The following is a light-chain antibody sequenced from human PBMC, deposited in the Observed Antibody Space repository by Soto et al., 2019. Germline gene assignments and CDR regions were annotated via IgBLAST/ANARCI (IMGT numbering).Light chain of an antibody. CDR1: SSDVGDYNY. CDR3: SSYSSSSSVV. CDR2: DVS. Sequence: QSALTQPASVSGSPGQSITISCTGTSSDVGDYNYVSWYRQHPGKAPKLLIYDVSNRPSRVSNRFSGSKSGNTASLTISGLQAEDEGDDYCSSYSSSSSVVFGGGTQLTVL. J-gene: IGLJ2*01. V-gene: IGLV2-14*03.